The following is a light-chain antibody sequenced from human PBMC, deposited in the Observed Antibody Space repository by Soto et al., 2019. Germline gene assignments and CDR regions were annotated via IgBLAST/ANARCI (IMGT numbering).Light chain of an antibody. CDR3: QQRSNQIT. CDR1: QSVSSY. Sequence: EIVLTKSPATLSLSQGARATISCRASQSVSSYLAWYQQKPGQAPRLLIYDASTRATGIPARFSGSGSGTDFTLTISSLEPEDFAVYYCQQRSNQITFGQGTRLEN. J-gene: IGKJ5*01. V-gene: IGKV3-11*01. CDR2: DAS.